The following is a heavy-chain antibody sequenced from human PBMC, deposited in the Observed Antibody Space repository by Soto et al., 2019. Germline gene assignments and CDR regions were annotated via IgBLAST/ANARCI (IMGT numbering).Heavy chain of an antibody. V-gene: IGHV3-23*01. J-gene: IGHJ4*02. CDR1: GFTLGTYV. Sequence: EVQLLESGGGLVQPGGSLRLSCAASGFTLGTYVMSWVRQAPGKGLEWVSGIDSGGGGTYYADSVKGRFTISRDNSKNTLSLQMNGLRAEDTAVFYCAKGPEQLVHGVFDYWGQGTLVNVPS. D-gene: IGHD6-6*01. CDR3: AKGPEQLVHGVFDY. CDR2: IDSGGGGT.